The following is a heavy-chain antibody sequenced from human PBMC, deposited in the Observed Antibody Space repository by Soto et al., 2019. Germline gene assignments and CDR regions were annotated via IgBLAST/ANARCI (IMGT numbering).Heavy chain of an antibody. CDR2: INSDGSST. CDR3: ARMAVVTRYYYYMDV. CDR1: GFTFSSYW. J-gene: IGHJ6*03. D-gene: IGHD2-15*01. Sequence: EVQLVESGGGLVQPGGSLRLSCAASGFTFSSYWMHWVRQAPGKGLVWVSRINSDGSSTSYADSVKGRFTISRDNAKNALYLQMNNQSAEDTAVYYCARMAVVTRYYYYMDVWGKGTTVTVSS. V-gene: IGHV3-74*01.